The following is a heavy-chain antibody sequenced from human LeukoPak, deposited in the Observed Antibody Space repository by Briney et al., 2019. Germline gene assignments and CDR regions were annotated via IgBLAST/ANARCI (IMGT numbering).Heavy chain of an antibody. CDR2: ISGSGGST. CDR3: AKDLFNSSSWYTSSPDY. V-gene: IGHV3-23*01. CDR1: GFTFSSYA. D-gene: IGHD6-13*01. Sequence: GGSLRLSCAASGFTFSSYAMSWVRQAPGKGLEWVSAISGSGGSTYYADSVKGRFTISRDNSKNTLYLQMNSLRAEDTAVYYCAKDLFNSSSWYTSSPDYWGQGTLVTVSS. J-gene: IGHJ4*02.